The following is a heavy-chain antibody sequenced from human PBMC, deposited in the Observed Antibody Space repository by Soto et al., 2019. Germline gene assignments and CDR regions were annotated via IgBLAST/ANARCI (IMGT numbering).Heavy chain of an antibody. J-gene: IGHJ5*02. D-gene: IGHD3-3*01. Sequence: ASVKVSCKASGYTFTSYGFSWVRQAPGQGLEWMGIISPCGGSTSYAQKFQGRVTITRDTSASTAYMELSSLRSEDTAVYYCARGFPLWFDPWGQGTLVTVSS. V-gene: IGHV1-46*01. CDR3: ARGFPLWFDP. CDR2: ISPCGGST. CDR1: GYTFTSYG.